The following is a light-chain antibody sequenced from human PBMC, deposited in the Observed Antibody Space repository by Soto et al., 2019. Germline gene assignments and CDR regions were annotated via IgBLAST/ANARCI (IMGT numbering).Light chain of an antibody. CDR1: QSVSTNY. J-gene: IGKJ2*03. V-gene: IGKV3-20*01. CDR3: HQYGDYDSPRYS. Sequence: DIVLTQSPGTLSLSPGDRVTLSCRASQSVSTNYFSWYQQKPGQAPRLLIYATSSRAVGIPDRFRGSGTGTALPYTICRLTPVEFAMDYCHQYGDYDSPRYSFGQGTRLEI. CDR2: ATS.